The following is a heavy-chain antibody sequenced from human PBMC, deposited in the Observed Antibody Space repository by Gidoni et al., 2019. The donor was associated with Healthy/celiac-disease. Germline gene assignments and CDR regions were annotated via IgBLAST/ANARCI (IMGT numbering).Heavy chain of an antibody. CDR3: ARDPGYCSGGSCYSPRYYFDY. CDR1: GFTFSSYG. CDR2: IWYDGSNK. J-gene: IGHJ4*02. Sequence: QVQLVESGGGVVQPGRSRRLYCAASGFTFSSYGSTWVRKAPGKGLECVTVIWYDGSNKYYADSVKGRFTISRDNSKNTLYLQMNSLRAEDTAVYYCARDPGYCSGGSCYSPRYYFDYWGQGTLVTVSS. V-gene: IGHV3-33*01. D-gene: IGHD2-15*01.